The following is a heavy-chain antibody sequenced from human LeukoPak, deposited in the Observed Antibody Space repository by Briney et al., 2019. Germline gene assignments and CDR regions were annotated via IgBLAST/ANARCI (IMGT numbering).Heavy chain of an antibody. CDR1: GFTFSRYN. Sequence: GGSLRLSCAGSGFTFSRYNMNWIRQAPGKGLEWVSYISSSGSTIYYADSVKGRFTISRDNAKNSLYLQMNSLRAEDTAVYYCASDGAIGYSGYDPDAFDIWGQGTMVTVSS. D-gene: IGHD5-12*01. CDR2: ISSSGSTI. CDR3: ASDGAIGYSGYDPDAFDI. V-gene: IGHV3-48*03. J-gene: IGHJ3*02.